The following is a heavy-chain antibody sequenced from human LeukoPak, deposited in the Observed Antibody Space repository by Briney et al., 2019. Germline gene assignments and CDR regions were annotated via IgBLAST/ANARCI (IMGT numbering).Heavy chain of an antibody. CDR1: GGSFSGYY. V-gene: IGHV4-34*01. Sequence: PSETLSLTCAVYGGSFSGYYWSWIRQPPGKGLEWIGEINHSGSTNYNPSLKSRVTISVDTSKNQFSLKLSSVTAADTAVYYCARLTLWFREHPRDFDYWGQGTLVTVSS. CDR2: INHSGST. CDR3: ARLTLWFREHPRDFDY. D-gene: IGHD3-10*01. J-gene: IGHJ4*02.